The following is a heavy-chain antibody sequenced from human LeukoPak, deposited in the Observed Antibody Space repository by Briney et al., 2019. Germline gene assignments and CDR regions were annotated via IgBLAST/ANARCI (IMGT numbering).Heavy chain of an antibody. CDR2: IYSGGTT. CDR1: GFTVNNNY. J-gene: IGHJ6*02. CDR3: ARDPGIRNGMDV. D-gene: IGHD2/OR15-2a*01. Sequence: GGSLRLSCAASGFTVNNNYMTWVRQAPGKGLEWVSVIYSGGTTYYADSVKGRFTISKDNSKNTLYLQMNSLRVDDTAVYYCARDPGIRNGMDVWGQGTTVTVSS. V-gene: IGHV3-53*01.